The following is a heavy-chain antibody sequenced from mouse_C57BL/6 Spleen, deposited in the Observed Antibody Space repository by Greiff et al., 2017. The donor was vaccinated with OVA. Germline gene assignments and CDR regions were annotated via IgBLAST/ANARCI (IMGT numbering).Heavy chain of an antibody. CDR3: ARARWLLPYAMDY. D-gene: IGHD2-3*01. J-gene: IGHJ4*01. CDR1: GYTFTDYN. V-gene: IGHV1-18*01. Sequence: EVQLQESGPELVKPGASVKIPCKASGYTFTDYNMDWVKQSHGKSLEWIGDINPNNGGTIYNQKFKGKATLTVDKSSSTAYMELRSLTSEDTAVYYCARARWLLPYAMDYWGQGTSVTVSS. CDR2: INPNNGGT.